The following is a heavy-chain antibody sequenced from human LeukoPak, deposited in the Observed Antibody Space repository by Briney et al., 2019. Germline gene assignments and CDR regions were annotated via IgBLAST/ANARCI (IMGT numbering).Heavy chain of an antibody. J-gene: IGHJ4*02. D-gene: IGHD5-18*01. CDR1: GFTFSDYY. Sequence: GGSLRLSCAASGFTFSDYYMSWIRQAPGKGLEWVSYISSSGSTIYYADSVKGRFTIPRDNAKNSLYLQMNSLRAEDTAVYYCARTPEGYSYGLYYFDYWGQGTLVTVSS. CDR2: ISSSGSTI. V-gene: IGHV3-11*01. CDR3: ARTPEGYSYGLYYFDY.